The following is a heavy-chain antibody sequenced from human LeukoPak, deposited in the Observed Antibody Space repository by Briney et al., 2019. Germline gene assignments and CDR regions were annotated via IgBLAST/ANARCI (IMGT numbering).Heavy chain of an antibody. D-gene: IGHD1-26*01. CDR3: ARGTRRRSHVDPYYMDV. CDR2: MNPNSGNT. J-gene: IGHJ6*03. V-gene: IGHV1-8*03. Sequence: ASVKVSCKASGYTFTSYDINWERQATGQGLEWMGWMNPNSGNTGYAQKFQGRVTITTDTSISTAYMELSSLISEDTAVYYCARGTRRRSHVDPYYMDVWGKGTTVTVSS. CDR1: GYTFTSYD.